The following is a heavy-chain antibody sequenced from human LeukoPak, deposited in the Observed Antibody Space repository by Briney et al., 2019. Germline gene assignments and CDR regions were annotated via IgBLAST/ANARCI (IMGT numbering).Heavy chain of an antibody. CDR2: INPNSGGT. Sequence: ASVKVSCKASGYTFTGYYMSWVRQAPGQGLEWMGWINPNSGGTNYAQKFQGRVTMTRDTSISTAYMELSRLRSDDTAVYYCARSSAYCGGDCFLDVWGQGTTVTVSS. D-gene: IGHD2-21*02. V-gene: IGHV1-2*02. CDR3: ARSSAYCGGDCFLDV. CDR1: GYTFTGYY. J-gene: IGHJ6*02.